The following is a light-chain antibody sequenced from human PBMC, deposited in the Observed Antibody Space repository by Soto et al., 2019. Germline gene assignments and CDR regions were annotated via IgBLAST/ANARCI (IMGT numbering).Light chain of an antibody. Sequence: QSALTQPRSVSGSPGQSVTNSCTGTSSDVGGYNYVSWYQQHPGKAPKVMIYDVSKRPSGVPDRFSGSKSGNTASLTISGLQAEDEADYYCCSFAGTYTFYVFGTGTKLTVL. J-gene: IGLJ1*01. CDR1: SSDVGGYNY. CDR2: DVS. V-gene: IGLV2-11*01. CDR3: CSFAGTYTFYV.